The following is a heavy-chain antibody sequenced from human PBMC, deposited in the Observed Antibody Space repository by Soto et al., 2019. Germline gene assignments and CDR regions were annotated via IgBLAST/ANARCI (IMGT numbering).Heavy chain of an antibody. J-gene: IGHJ6*04. CDR1: GFTLSGRS. D-gene: IGHD3-10*01. CDR2: IDSSGTDS. CDR3: ARGWFGPDV. Sequence: EVQLVESGGGLVQPGGSLRLSCAASGFTLSGRSMHWVRQAPGKGLVYVSGIDSSGTDSSYADSVKGRFTRSRDNAKNMLFLQMNSLRVEDTAVYYCARGWFGPDVWGKGTTVTVSS. V-gene: IGHV3-74*01.